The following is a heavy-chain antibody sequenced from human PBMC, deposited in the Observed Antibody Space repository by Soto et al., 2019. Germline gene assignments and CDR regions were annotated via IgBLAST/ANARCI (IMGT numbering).Heavy chain of an antibody. Sequence: SETLSLTCTVSGGSISSSSYYCGWIRQPPGKGLEWIGSIYYSGSTYYNPSLKSRVTISVDTSKNQFSLKLSSVTAADTAVYYCLLAYGSGSYSNYYYYPMDVWRKGTTARVPS. D-gene: IGHD3-10*01. CDR1: GGSISSSSYY. J-gene: IGHJ6*03. CDR2: IYYSGST. V-gene: IGHV4-39*01. CDR3: LLAYGSGSYSNYYYYPMDV.